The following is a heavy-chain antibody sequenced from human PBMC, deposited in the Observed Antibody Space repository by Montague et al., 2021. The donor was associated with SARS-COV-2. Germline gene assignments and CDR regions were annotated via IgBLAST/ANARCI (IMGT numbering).Heavy chain of an antibody. CDR2: IYDSGST. D-gene: IGHD3-10*02. CDR1: GGSISSSNYY. J-gene: IGHJ3*01. CDR3: ARRRGQLLPVATTFGGFDV. V-gene: IGHV4-39*02. Sequence: SETLSLTCTVSGGSISSSNYYWDWIRQPPGKGLEWIGSIYDSGSTYYNPSLKSRVTISVDTSKNHFSLKLSSVTAADTAVYYCARRRGQLLPVATTFGGFDVWGQGTMVTVSS.